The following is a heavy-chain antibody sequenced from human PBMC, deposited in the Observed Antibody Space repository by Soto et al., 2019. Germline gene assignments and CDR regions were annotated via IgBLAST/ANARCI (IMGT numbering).Heavy chain of an antibody. CDR2: IYDSGST. CDR1: GGFISSSY. V-gene: IGHV4-59*08. CDR3: ARLGAYYQSIDP. Sequence: SEALSLTCTVSGGFISSSYWSWIRQPPGKGLEWIGYIYDSGSTYYNSSPKSRVTISLETSKSQFSLRLSSVTVADTAVYYCARLGAYYQSIDPWGPGTLVTVS. D-gene: IGHD2-21*01. J-gene: IGHJ5*02.